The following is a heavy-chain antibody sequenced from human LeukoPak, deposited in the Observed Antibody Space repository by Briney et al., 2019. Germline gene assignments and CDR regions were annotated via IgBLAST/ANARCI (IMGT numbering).Heavy chain of an antibody. CDR2: ISYDGSNK. CDR3: ARDNGYSGYDVPDY. CDR1: VFNLSNHV. V-gene: IGHV3-30*03. Sequence: PGGSLRLSCAASVFNLSNHVMHWVRQAPGKGLEWVAVISYDGSNKYYADSVKGRFTISRDNSKNTLYLQMNSLRPEDTAVYYCARDNGYSGYDVPDYWGQGTLVTVSS. D-gene: IGHD5-12*01. J-gene: IGHJ4*02.